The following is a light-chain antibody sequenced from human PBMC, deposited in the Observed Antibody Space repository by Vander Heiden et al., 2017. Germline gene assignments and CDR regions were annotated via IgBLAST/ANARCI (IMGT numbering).Light chain of an antibody. CDR1: SSNIGSND. J-gene: IGLJ2*01. V-gene: IGLV1-47*02. Sequence: QSVLTQPPSASGTPGQRVTISCSGSSSNIGSNDVYWYQHLPGTAPNALMVTYSQRPSGVPARFSGYKSGTSASTETSGLRSEEEADDYCDASDDSVSGVVFGGGTKLTVL. CDR2: TYS. CDR3: DASDDSVSGVV.